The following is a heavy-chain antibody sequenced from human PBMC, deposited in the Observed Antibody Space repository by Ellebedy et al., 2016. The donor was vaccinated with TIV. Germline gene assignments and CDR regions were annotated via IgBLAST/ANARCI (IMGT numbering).Heavy chain of an antibody. J-gene: IGHJ6*03. Sequence: SETLSLXXAVYGGSFNGYYWSWIRQPPGKGLEWIGEINHSGSTNYNPSLKSRVTISVDTSKNQFSLKLSSVTAADTAVYYCASSDIVVVPAAHYYYYYMDVWGKGTTVTVSS. CDR2: INHSGST. V-gene: IGHV4-34*01. CDR3: ASSDIVVVPAAHYYYYYMDV. D-gene: IGHD2-2*01. CDR1: GGSFNGYY.